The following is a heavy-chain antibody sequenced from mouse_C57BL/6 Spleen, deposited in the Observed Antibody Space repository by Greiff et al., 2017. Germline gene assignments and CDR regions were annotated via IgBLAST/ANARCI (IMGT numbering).Heavy chain of an antibody. CDR1: GYTFTSYW. V-gene: IGHV1-55*01. Sequence: QVQLKQPGAELVKPGASVKMSCKASGYTFTSYWLTWVKQRPGQGLEWIGDIYPGSGSTNYNEKFKSKATLTVDTSSSTAYMQLSSLTSEDSAVYYCARSVFYAMDYWGQGTSVTVSS. J-gene: IGHJ4*01. CDR2: IYPGSGST. CDR3: ARSVFYAMDY.